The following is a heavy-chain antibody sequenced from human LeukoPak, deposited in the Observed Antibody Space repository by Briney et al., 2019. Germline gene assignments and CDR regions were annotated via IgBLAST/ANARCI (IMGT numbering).Heavy chain of an antibody. CDR2: SYYSGST. CDR3: ARDSMITFGGTHYMDV. V-gene: IGHV4-34*01. J-gene: IGHJ6*03. CDR1: GGSFSGYY. D-gene: IGHD3-16*01. Sequence: SETLSLTCAVYGGSFSGYYWSWIRQPPGKGLERIGRSYYSGSTYYNPSLKSRVTVSVDTSKNQFSLKLSSVTAADTAVYYCARDSMITFGGTHYMDVWGKGTTVTVSS.